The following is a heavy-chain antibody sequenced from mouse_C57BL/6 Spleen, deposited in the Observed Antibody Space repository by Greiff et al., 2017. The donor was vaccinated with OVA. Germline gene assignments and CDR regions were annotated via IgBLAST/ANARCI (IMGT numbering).Heavy chain of an antibody. CDR2: IDPEDGDN. Sequence: VQLQQSGAELVRPGASVKLSCTASGFNIKDYYMHWVKQRPEQGLEWIGRIDPEDGDNEYAPKFQGKATMTADTSSNTAYLQLSSLTSEDTAVYYCTSNPYITTVVARAYWGQGTLVTVSA. CDR3: TSNPYITTVVARAY. D-gene: IGHD1-1*01. V-gene: IGHV14-1*01. CDR1: GFNIKDYY. J-gene: IGHJ3*01.